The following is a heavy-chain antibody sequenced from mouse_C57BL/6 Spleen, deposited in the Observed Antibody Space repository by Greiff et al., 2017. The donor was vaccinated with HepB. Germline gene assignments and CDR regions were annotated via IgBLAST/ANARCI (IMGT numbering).Heavy chain of an antibody. Sequence: ESGPGLVKPSQSLSLTCSVTGYSITSGYYWNWIRQFPENKLEWRGYISYDGSNNYNPTLKNRISITRDTSKNQFFLKLNSVTTEDTATYYCAREGIYYGYDGVYFDYWGQGTTLTVSS. D-gene: IGHD2-2*01. J-gene: IGHJ2*01. V-gene: IGHV3-6*01. CDR1: GYSITSGYY. CDR3: AREGIYYGYDGVYFDY. CDR2: ISYDGSN.